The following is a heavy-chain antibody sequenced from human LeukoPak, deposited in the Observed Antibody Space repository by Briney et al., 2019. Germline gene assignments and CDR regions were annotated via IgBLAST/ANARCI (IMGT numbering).Heavy chain of an antibody. CDR2: INHGGIT. J-gene: IGHJ5*02. V-gene: IGHV4-34*01. Sequence: SETLSLTCAVYGGSFSGYYWSWIRQPPGQGLEWIGEINHGGITNYNPSLKSRVTISVDTSKNQFSLRLSSVTAADTAVYYYARQRYYGSGSYSLNWFDPWGQGTLVTVSS. CDR3: ARQRYYGSGSYSLNWFDP. D-gene: IGHD3-10*01. CDR1: GGSFSGYY.